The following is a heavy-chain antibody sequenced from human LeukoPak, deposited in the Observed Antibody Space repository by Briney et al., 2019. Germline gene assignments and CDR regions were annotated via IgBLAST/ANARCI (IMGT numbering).Heavy chain of an antibody. J-gene: IGHJ4*02. V-gene: IGHV3-7*01. CDR3: ASWGAGGNS. Sequence: PGGSLRLSCEASGFTLSTYWMNWVRQVPGKGLDWVGNINPDGSGKRYVDSVKGRFTIARDNADNSLSLQMNSLRAEDTAVYYCASWGAGGNSWGQGTLVTVSS. CDR2: INPDGSGK. CDR1: GFTLSTYW. D-gene: IGHD3-16*01.